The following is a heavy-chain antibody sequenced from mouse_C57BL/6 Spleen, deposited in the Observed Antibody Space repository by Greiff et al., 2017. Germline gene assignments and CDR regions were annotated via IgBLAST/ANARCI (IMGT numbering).Heavy chain of an antibody. Sequence: EVKLMESGGGLVKPGGSLKLSCAASGFTFSDYGMHWVRQAPEKGLEWVAYISSGSSTIYYADTVKGRFTFSRDNAKNTLFLQMSSLRSEDTAMYYCARGDGYYGYFDVWGTGTTVTVSS. J-gene: IGHJ1*03. D-gene: IGHD2-3*01. CDR1: GFTFSDYG. CDR2: ISSGSSTI. V-gene: IGHV5-17*01. CDR3: ARGDGYYGYFDV.